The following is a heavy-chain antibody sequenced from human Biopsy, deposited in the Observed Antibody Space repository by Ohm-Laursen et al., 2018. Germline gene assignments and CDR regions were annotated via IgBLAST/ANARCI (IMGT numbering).Heavy chain of an antibody. CDR1: GDSITRSY. V-gene: IGHV4-59*08. Sequence: SETLSLTCTLSGDSITRSYWSWIRQSPGKGLEWIGHVFDRGTTNYNPSVRSRLTMSEDTIKKHFSLKMNSVTAADTAIYYCAHGSGSYYKWDFWGRGILVTVSS. D-gene: IGHD3-10*01. CDR2: VFDRGTT. CDR3: AHGSGSYYKWDF. J-gene: IGHJ4*02.